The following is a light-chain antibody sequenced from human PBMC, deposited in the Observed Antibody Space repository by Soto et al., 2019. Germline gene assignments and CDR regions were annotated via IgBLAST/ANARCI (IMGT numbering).Light chain of an antibody. CDR1: HSVSSSY. CDR3: QQYGRSWWT. J-gene: IGKJ1*01. Sequence: EIVLTQSPGTLSLSPGERATLSCRTSHSVSSSYLAWYQQKPGQAPRLLIYGASSRATGIPDRFSGRGSGTDFTLTISRLEPEDFAVYYCQQYGRSWWTFGQGTKVEIK. CDR2: GAS. V-gene: IGKV3-20*01.